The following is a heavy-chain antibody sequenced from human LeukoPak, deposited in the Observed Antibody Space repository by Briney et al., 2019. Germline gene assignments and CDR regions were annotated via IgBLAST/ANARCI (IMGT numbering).Heavy chain of an antibody. CDR1: GFTFSTFA. CDR2: IYSGGST. D-gene: IGHD4-23*01. CDR3: ARDLDGGGFFDP. V-gene: IGHV3-66*01. Sequence: GGSLRLSCVASGFTFSTFAMNWVRQAPGKGLEWVSVIYSGGSTYYADSVKGRFTISRDNSKNTLYLQMNSLRAEDTAVYYCARDLDGGGFFDPWGQGTLVTVSS. J-gene: IGHJ5*02.